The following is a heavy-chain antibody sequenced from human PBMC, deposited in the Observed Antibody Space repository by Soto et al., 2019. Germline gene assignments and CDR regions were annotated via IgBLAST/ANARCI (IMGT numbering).Heavy chain of an antibody. J-gene: IGHJ4*02. Sequence: PSETLSLTCSVSGGSIDNYYWSWIRQAPGKGLEWIGYVYHNGRTSYNPSLKSRVSISVDRSKNQFSLNLSSVTAADTAVYYCARVQGRYYYGSGSYYSDYWGQGTLVTVSS. V-gene: IGHV4-59*01. CDR2: VYHNGRT. CDR1: GGSIDNYY. D-gene: IGHD3-10*01. CDR3: ARVQGRYYYGSGSYYSDY.